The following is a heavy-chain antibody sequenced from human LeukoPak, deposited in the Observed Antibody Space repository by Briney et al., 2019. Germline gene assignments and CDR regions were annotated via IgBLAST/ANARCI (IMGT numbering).Heavy chain of an antibody. CDR1: GGSISSGDYY. J-gene: IGHJ4*02. CDR2: IYYSGST. V-gene: IGHV4-30-4*01. Sequence: SETLSLTCTVSGGSISSGDYYWSWIRQPPGKGLEWIGYIYYSGSTYYNPSLKSRVTISVDTSKNQFSLKLSSVTAADTAVYYCARRSKFSGGYSDYWGQGTLVTVSS. D-gene: IGHD5-18*01. CDR3: ARRSKFSGGYSDY.